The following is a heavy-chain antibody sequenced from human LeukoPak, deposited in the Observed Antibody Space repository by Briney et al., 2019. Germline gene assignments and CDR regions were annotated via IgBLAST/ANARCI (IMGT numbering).Heavy chain of an antibody. CDR1: GFTFSSYA. CDR2: ISYDGSNK. Sequence: PGGSLRLSCAASGFTFSSYAMHWVRQAPGKGLEWVAVISYDGSNKYYADSLKGRFTISRDNAKNSLYLQMNSLRAEDTAVYYCASAPLGSTRPWGQGTLVTVSS. D-gene: IGHD1-26*01. CDR3: ASAPLGSTRP. V-gene: IGHV3-30-3*01. J-gene: IGHJ5*02.